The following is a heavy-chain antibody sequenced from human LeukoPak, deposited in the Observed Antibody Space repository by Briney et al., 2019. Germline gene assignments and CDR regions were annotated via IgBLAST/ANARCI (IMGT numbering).Heavy chain of an antibody. Sequence: PSETLSLTCAVSGASISSSYWSWIRQPPGKGLEWIGYINYSGNTKYNPSLERRVTISVDASNNQFSLRLSSVTAADTAFYYCARGYYDSRGYSNTFDIWGQGTLVTVSS. CDR3: ARGYYDSRGYSNTFDI. CDR2: INYSGNT. V-gene: IGHV4-59*01. CDR1: GASISSSY. D-gene: IGHD3-22*01. J-gene: IGHJ3*02.